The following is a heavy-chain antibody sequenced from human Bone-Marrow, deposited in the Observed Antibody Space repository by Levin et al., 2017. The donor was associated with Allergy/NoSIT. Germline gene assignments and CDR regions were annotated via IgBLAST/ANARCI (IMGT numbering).Heavy chain of an antibody. CDR3: ARVRFYYYYGMDV. J-gene: IGHJ6*02. CDR2: IIPIFGTA. Sequence: GGSLRLSCKASGGTFSSYAISWVRQAPGQGLEWMGGIIPIFGTANYAQKFQGRVTITADESTSTAYMELSSLRSEDTAVYYCARVRFYYYYGMDVWGQGTTVTVSS. D-gene: IGHD3-3*01. V-gene: IGHV1-69*01. CDR1: GGTFSSYA.